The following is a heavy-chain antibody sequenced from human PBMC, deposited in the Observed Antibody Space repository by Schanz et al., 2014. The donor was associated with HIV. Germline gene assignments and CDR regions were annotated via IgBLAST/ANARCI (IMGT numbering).Heavy chain of an antibody. V-gene: IGHV3-30*03. CDR3: AREGESSGRAGLFDL. CDR1: GFTFRTYG. Sequence: QVQLVESGGGVVQPGRSLRLSCAASGFTFRTYGMHWVRQAPGKGLEWVAVITYDGSNKYYADSVKGRFAISREDSKNTVHLQMDSLRPEDTAVYYCAREGESSGRAGLFDLWGQGAMVTVSS. J-gene: IGHJ3*01. CDR2: ITYDGSNK. D-gene: IGHD6-19*01.